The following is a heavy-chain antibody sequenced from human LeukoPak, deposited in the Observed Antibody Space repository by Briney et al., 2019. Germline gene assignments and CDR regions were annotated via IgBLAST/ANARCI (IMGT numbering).Heavy chain of an antibody. CDR2: IIPIFGTA. Sequence: GASVKVSCKASGGTFSSYAISWVRQAPGQGLEWMGGIIPIFGTANYAQKFQGRVTITADKSTSTAYMELSSLRSEDTAVYYCARGPIPTHYYGSGSYYNVFDYWGQGTLVTVSS. V-gene: IGHV1-69*06. J-gene: IGHJ4*02. CDR1: GGTFSSYA. D-gene: IGHD3-10*01. CDR3: ARGPIPTHYYGSGSYYNVFDY.